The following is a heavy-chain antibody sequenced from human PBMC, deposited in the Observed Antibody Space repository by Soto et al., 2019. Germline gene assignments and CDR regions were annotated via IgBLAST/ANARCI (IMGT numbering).Heavy chain of an antibody. CDR2: ISSSSSTI. CDR3: ARDPLNWGAPDAFDI. D-gene: IGHD7-27*01. V-gene: IGHV3-48*01. Sequence: GGSLRLSCAASGFTFSSYSMNWVRQAPGKGLEWVSYISSSSSTIYYADSVKGRFTISRDNAKNSLYLQMNSLRAEDTAVYYCARDPLNWGAPDAFDIWGQGTMVTVSS. CDR1: GFTFSSYS. J-gene: IGHJ3*02.